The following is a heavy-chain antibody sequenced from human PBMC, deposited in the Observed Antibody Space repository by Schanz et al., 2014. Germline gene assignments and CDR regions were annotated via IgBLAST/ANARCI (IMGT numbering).Heavy chain of an antibody. CDR3: ARDGVAATTDFEY. J-gene: IGHJ4*02. CDR1: GSTFSNYW. V-gene: IGHV3-7*01. CDR2: INQDASEK. Sequence: EVQLVESGGGLVQPGGSLRLSCAVSGSTFSNYWMTWVRQAPGKGLEWVANINQDASEKYYVDSVKGRFTISRDNAKSSLHLQMNSLRADDTAVYYCARDGVAATTDFEYWGQGALVTVSS. D-gene: IGHD1-1*01.